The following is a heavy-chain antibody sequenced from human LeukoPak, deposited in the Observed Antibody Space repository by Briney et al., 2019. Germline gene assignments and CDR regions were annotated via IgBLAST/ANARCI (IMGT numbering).Heavy chain of an antibody. Sequence: GRPLRLSCAASGFTFDDYAMHWVRQAPGKGLEWVSGISWNSGSIGYADSVKGRFTISRDNAKNSLYLQMNSLRAEDTALYYCAKEVIVGNFDYWGQGTLVTVSS. CDR2: ISWNSGSI. V-gene: IGHV3-9*01. J-gene: IGHJ4*02. D-gene: IGHD3-22*01. CDR1: GFTFDDYA. CDR3: AKEVIVGNFDY.